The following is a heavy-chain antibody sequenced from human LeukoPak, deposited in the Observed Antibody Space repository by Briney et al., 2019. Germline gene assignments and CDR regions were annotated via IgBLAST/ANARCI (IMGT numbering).Heavy chain of an antibody. CDR3: ARDRGVATAHNWFDP. Sequence: PSETLSLTCTVSGGSISSYYWSWIRQPPGKGLEWIGYIYYSGSTYYNPSLKSRVTISVDRSKNQFSLKLSSVTAADTAVYYCARDRGVATAHNWFDPWGQGTLVTVSS. CDR2: IYYSGST. D-gene: IGHD2-21*02. CDR1: GGSISSYY. J-gene: IGHJ5*02. V-gene: IGHV4-59*12.